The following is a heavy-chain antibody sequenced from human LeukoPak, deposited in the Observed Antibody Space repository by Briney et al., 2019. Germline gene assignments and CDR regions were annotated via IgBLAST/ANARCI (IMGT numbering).Heavy chain of an antibody. J-gene: IGHJ4*02. D-gene: IGHD3-16*01. CDR2: IYGTGST. V-gene: IGHV4-38-2*01. Sequence: PPETLSLTCAVSGYSISSGYYWGWIRQPPGKGLEWIGRIYGTGSTSYNPSLMNRVTMSVDTSKNHFSLKLTSVTAADTAVYYCARYDSRGSASTRFDYWGQGILVTISS. CDR3: ARYDSRGSASTRFDY. CDR1: GYSISSGYY.